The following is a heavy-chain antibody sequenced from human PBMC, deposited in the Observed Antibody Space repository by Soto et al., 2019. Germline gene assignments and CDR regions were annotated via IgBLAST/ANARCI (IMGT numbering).Heavy chain of an antibody. Sequence: SVKVSCKASGGTFSSYAISWVRQAPRQGLEWMGGIIPIFGTANYAQKFQGRVTITADESTSTAYMELSSLRSEDTAVYYCARDSFAREVATRYYYYYYGMDVWGQGTTVTVSS. D-gene: IGHD5-12*01. CDR3: ARDSFAREVATRYYYYYYGMDV. CDR2: IIPIFGTA. J-gene: IGHJ6*02. V-gene: IGHV1-69*13. CDR1: GGTFSSYA.